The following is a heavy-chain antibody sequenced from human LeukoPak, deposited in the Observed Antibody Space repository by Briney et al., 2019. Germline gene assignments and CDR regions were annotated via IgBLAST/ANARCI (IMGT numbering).Heavy chain of an antibody. CDR3: ARDNDSSGYTFDY. D-gene: IGHD3-22*01. CDR1: GFTFSNYG. J-gene: IGHJ4*02. Sequence: GGSLRLSCAASGFTFSNYGMHWVRQAPGKGLEWVAVIWYDGSNKYYADSVKGRFTISRDNSKNTLYLQMNSLRAEDTAVYYCARDNDSSGYTFDYWGQGTLVTVSS. V-gene: IGHV3-33*01. CDR2: IWYDGSNK.